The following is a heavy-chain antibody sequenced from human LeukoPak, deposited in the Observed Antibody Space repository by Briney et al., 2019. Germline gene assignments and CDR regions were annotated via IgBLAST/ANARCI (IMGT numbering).Heavy chain of an antibody. CDR1: GYTFTGYY. CDR2: INPNSGGT. J-gene: IGHJ4*02. D-gene: IGHD3-22*01. Sequence: SVKVSCKASGYTFTGYYMHWVRQAPGQGLEWMGRINPNSGGTNYAQKFQGRVTMTRDTSISKAYMELSRLRSDDTAVYYCARDGAEVVITTYYFDYCGQGTLVTVSS. CDR3: ARDGAEVVITTYYFDY. V-gene: IGHV1-2*06.